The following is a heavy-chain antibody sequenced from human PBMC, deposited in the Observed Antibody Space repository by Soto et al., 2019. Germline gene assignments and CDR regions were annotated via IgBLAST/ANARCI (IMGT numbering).Heavy chain of an antibody. CDR1: GGSINSAGYY. Sequence: QVQLQESGPGLVKPSQTLSLTCTVSGGSINSAGYYWSWLRQLPGQGLEWIGNVYYSGSANYNPSLKSRVTISIDTSKNNFSLSLSSMTAADTAVYYCARVQTIFGIITVFGFWGQGTLVTVSS. CDR2: VYYSGSA. V-gene: IGHV4-31*03. D-gene: IGHD3-3*01. J-gene: IGHJ4*02. CDR3: ARVQTIFGIITVFGF.